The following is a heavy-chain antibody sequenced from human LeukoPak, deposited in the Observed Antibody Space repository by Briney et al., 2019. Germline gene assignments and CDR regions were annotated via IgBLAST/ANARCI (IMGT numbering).Heavy chain of an antibody. J-gene: IGHJ4*02. D-gene: IGHD4-17*01. CDR1: GGSISSYY. CDR3: ARDLDGDLDY. V-gene: IGHV4-59*01. CDR2: IYYGGST. Sequence: SETLPLTCTVSGGSISSYYWSWIRQPPGKGLEWIGYIYYGGSTNYNPSLKSRVTVSVDTSKNQFSLKLSSVTAADTAVCYCARDLDGDLDYWGQGTLVTVSS.